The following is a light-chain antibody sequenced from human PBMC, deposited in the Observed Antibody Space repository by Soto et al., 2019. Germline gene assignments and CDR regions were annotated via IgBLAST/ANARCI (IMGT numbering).Light chain of an antibody. V-gene: IGKV1-39*01. CDR2: PAS. CDR1: QSISSY. J-gene: IGKJ3*01. CDR3: KQSYNTLCP. Sequence: DIRMTQSPSALSASVGDRVTITCRASQSISSYLNWYQQKPGKAPEPLICPASSLQSGVPSRFSGSGSGTDSNLTISSLQPEDSATYYCKQSYNTLCPFGPGTKVEIK.